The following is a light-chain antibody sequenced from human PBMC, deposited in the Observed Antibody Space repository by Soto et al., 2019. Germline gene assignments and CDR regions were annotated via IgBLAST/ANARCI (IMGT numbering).Light chain of an antibody. Sequence: QSALTQPPSASGSPGQSVTISCTGTSSDVGGYNYVSWYQQHPGKAPKVMIYGVTKRPSGVPDRFSGSKSGNTASLTVSGLQAEDEADYYCSSYAGSNNFVVFGGGTKLTV. CDR2: GVT. V-gene: IGLV2-8*01. CDR1: SSDVGGYNY. CDR3: SSYAGSNNFVV. J-gene: IGLJ2*01.